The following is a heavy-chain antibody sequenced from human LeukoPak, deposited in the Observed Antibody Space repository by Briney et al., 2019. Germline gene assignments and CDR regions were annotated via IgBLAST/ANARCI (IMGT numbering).Heavy chain of an antibody. CDR1: GYKFTNYW. D-gene: IGHD6-13*01. Sequence: PGESLKISCKGSGYKFTNYWIAWVRPMPGQGLEWLGIIYPRDSDTRYSPSFQGQATISADKSISTAYLQWSSLKASDTAMYYCARQSQYSSSWYRKDFDYWGQGTLVTVSS. CDR3: ARQSQYSSSWYRKDFDY. J-gene: IGHJ4*02. V-gene: IGHV5-51*01. CDR2: IYPRDSDT.